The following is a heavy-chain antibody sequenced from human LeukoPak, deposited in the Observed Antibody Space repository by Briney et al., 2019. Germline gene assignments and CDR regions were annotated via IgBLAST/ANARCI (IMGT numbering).Heavy chain of an antibody. CDR3: ARGQGA. V-gene: IGHV3-53*01. Sequence: GGSLRLSCAASGFTVNNNYMSWVRQAPGKGLEWVAVIYIGGGTYYAASVKGRITISRDTSKNTLFLQMNSLRADDTAMYYCARGQGAWGQGTLVTVSS. CDR1: GFTVNNNY. CDR2: IYIGGGT. J-gene: IGHJ5*02.